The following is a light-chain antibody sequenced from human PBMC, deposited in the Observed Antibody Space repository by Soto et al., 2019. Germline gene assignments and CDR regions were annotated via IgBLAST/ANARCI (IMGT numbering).Light chain of an antibody. Sequence: DIQMTQSPSSLSASVGDRVTITCRASQSISTYLNWYHQKPGKAPKLLIYAASSLQGGVPSRFSGSRTGTDFTLTINSLQPEDFASYYCQQSYSTLYTFGQGTKLEIK. CDR2: AAS. V-gene: IGKV1-39*01. CDR1: QSISTY. CDR3: QQSYSTLYT. J-gene: IGKJ2*01.